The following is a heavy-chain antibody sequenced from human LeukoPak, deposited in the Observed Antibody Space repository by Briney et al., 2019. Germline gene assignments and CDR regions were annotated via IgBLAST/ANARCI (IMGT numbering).Heavy chain of an antibody. D-gene: IGHD3-10*01. V-gene: IGHV1-69*13. Sequence: ASVTVSCKASGGTFSSYAISWVRQAPGQGLEWMGGIIPIFGTANYAQKFQGRVTITADESTSTAYMELSSLRSEDTAVYYCARHGDYGSGSGGYYGMDVWGKGTTVSVPS. CDR1: GGTFSSYA. CDR2: IIPIFGTA. J-gene: IGHJ6*04. CDR3: ARHGDYGSGSGGYYGMDV.